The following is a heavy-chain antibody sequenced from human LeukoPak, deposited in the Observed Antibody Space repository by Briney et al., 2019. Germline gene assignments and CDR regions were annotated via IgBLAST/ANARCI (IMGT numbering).Heavy chain of an antibody. CDR2: MNPNSGNT. V-gene: IGHV1-8*01. CDR3: ARGKIDCGGDCYSFGV. D-gene: IGHD2-21*02. CDR1: GYTFTSYD. J-gene: IGHJ6*02. Sequence: ASVKVSCKASGYTFTSYDINWVRQATGQGLEWMGWMNPNSGNTGYAQKFQGRVTITADKSTSTAYMELSSLRSEDTAVYYCARGKIDCGGDCYSFGVWGQGTTVTVSS.